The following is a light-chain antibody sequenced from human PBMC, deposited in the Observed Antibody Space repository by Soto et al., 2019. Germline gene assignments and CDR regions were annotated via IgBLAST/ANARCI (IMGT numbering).Light chain of an antibody. Sequence: QSALTQPASVSGSPGQSITISCTGTSSDVGAYNYVSWFQQYPGKAPKLIIYEVTYRPSGVPNRFSGSKSGNTASLTISGLRADDEADYYCSSYTTSSTWVFGTGTKLTVL. CDR2: EVT. CDR3: SSYTTSSTWV. CDR1: SSDVGAYNY. J-gene: IGLJ1*01. V-gene: IGLV2-14*01.